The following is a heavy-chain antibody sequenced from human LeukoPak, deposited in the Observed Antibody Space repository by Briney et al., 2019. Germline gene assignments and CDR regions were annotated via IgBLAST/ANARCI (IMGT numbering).Heavy chain of an antibody. CDR3: AKGDGVFDY. CDR2: IYTSGNT. J-gene: IGHJ4*02. CDR1: GGSISSGNYY. D-gene: IGHD1-26*01. Sequence: PSETLSLTCTVSGGSISSGNYYWSWIRQPAGKGLEWTGRIYTSGNTNYNPSLKSRVTISVDTSKNQFSLKLNSVTAADTALYYCAKGDGVFDYWGQGTLVTVSS. V-gene: IGHV4-61*02.